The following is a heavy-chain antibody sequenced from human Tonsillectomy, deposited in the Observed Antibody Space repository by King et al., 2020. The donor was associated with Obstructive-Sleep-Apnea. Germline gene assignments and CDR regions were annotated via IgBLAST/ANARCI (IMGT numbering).Heavy chain of an antibody. CDR1: GYSISSDYY. J-gene: IGHJ4*02. V-gene: IGHV4-38-2*02. CDR3: ARVGPSQTDY. CDR2: IYHSGST. Sequence: VQLQESGPGLVKPSETLSLTCTVSGYSISSDYYWGWIRQPPGKGLEWIATIYHSGSTYYNPSLKSRVTISVDTSKNQFSLWLRSVTAADTAVYYCARVGPSQTDYWGQGTLVTVSS. D-gene: IGHD3-16*01.